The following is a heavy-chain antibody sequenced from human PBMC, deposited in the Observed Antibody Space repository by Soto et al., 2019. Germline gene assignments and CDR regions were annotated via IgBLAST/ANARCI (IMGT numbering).Heavy chain of an antibody. Sequence: QVQLVQSGAEVKKPGSSVKVSCKASGGTFSSYTISWVRQAPGQGLEWMGRIIPILGIANYAQKFQGRVTITADKSTSTAYMELSSLRSEDTAVYYCARGPDDYGDYGRFDPWGQGTLVTVSS. CDR3: ARGPDDYGDYGRFDP. D-gene: IGHD4-17*01. CDR1: GGTFSSYT. CDR2: IIPILGIA. J-gene: IGHJ5*02. V-gene: IGHV1-69*02.